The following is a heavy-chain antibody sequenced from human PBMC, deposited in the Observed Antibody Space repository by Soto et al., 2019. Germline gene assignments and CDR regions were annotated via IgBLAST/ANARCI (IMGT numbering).Heavy chain of an antibody. V-gene: IGHV4-30-2*01. D-gene: IGHD2-2*02. J-gene: IGHJ3*02. Sequence: QLQLHESGSGLVKPSQTLSLTCAVSGVSGDSISNNVYSWAWIRQPPGKGLEWIGYIYHSGSTYYKPSLKSRVTMSLDRSKNQFSLNLISVTAADTAVYYCATYCSGATCYKRNAFDIWGQGTMVTVSS. CDR2: IYHSGST. CDR3: ATYCSGATCYKRNAFDI. CDR1: GDSISNNVYS.